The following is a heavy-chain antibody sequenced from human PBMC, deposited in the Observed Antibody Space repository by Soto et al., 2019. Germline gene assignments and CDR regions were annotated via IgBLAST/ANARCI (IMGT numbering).Heavy chain of an antibody. Sequence: GGSLRLSCAASGFTFSSYWMHWVRQAPGRGLQWVSRINSDGSDLNYADSVEGRFTISRDNAKNTLYLQMNSLGDEDTAVYYCVSSHYFHDMDVWGQGTTVTVSS. CDR2: INSDGSDL. CDR1: GFTFSSYW. J-gene: IGHJ6*02. V-gene: IGHV3-74*01. CDR3: VSSHYFHDMDV.